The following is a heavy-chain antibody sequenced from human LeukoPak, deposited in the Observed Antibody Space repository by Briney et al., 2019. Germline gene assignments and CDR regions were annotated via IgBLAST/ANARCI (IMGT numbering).Heavy chain of an antibody. CDR2: ISGSAGST. D-gene: IGHD3-16*01. V-gene: IGHV3-23*01. Sequence: GGSLRLSCAASGFTFSSYAMSWVRQAPGKGLEWVSAISGSAGSTYYADSVKGRFTISRDNSKNTLYVQMNSLRVEDTAVYYCAKASLGFDIWGQGTMVTVSP. J-gene: IGHJ3*02. CDR1: GFTFSSYA. CDR3: AKASLGFDI.